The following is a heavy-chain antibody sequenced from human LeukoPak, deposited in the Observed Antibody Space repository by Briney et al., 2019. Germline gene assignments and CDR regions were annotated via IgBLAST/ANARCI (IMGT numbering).Heavy chain of an antibody. V-gene: IGHV3-53*01. CDR1: GFTVSSNY. D-gene: IGHD5-18*01. J-gene: IGHJ4*02. Sequence: GGSLRLSCAASGFTVSSNYMSWVRQAPGKRLEWVSVIYSGGSTYYADSVKGRFTISRDNSKNTLYLQMNSLRAEDTAVYYCARDPPRGYSYGYEGWGQGTLVTVSS. CDR3: ARDPPRGYSYGYEG. CDR2: IYSGGST.